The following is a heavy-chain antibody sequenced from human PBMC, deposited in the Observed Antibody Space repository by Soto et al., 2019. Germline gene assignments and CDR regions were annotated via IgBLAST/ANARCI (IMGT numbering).Heavy chain of an antibody. CDR2: IYYSGST. V-gene: IGHV4-61*01. CDR3: ARDGDSSSFDYYYGMDG. CDR1: GGSVSSGSYY. Sequence: SETLSLTCTVSGGSVSSGSYYWSWIRQPPGKGLEWIGYIYYSGSTNYNPSLKSRVTISVDTSKNQFSLKLSSVTAADTAVYYCARDGDSSSFDYYYGMDGWGKGTTVTVAS. D-gene: IGHD6-13*01. J-gene: IGHJ6*04.